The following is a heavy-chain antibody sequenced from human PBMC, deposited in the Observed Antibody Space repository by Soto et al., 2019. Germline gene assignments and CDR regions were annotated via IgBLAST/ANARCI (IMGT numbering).Heavy chain of an antibody. CDR2: IKQDGSEK. V-gene: IGHV3-7*03. D-gene: IGHD2-2*01. Sequence: EVQLVESGGGLVQSGGSLRLSCAATGCTFSSYWMSWVRQAPGKGPEWVANIKQDGSEKKYVDSVKGRFTISRDNAKNSLYLQMKSLRAEDPAVYDCAQTSVLRPAATNRGSPYNYCALDVWGQGPTVTVTS. J-gene: IGHJ6*02. CDR3: AQTSVLRPAATNRGSPYNYCALDV. CDR1: GCTFSSYW.